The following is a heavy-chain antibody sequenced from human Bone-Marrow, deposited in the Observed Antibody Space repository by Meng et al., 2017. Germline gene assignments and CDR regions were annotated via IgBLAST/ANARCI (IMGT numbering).Heavy chain of an antibody. D-gene: IGHD3-22*01. V-gene: IGHV1-18*04. CDR2: ISAYNGNT. CDR1: GYNFPDYY. J-gene: IGHJ4*02. CDR3: ARDHRRGYYDSSGYYPYY. Sequence: ASVKVSCKPSGYNFPDYYIHWVRRAPGQGLEWMGWISAYNGNTNYAQKLQGRVTMTTDTSTSTAYMELRSLRSDDTAVYYCARDHRRGYYDSSGYYPYYWGQGTLVTVSS.